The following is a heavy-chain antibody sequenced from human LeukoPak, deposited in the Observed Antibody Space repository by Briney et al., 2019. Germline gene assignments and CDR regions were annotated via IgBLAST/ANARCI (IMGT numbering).Heavy chain of an antibody. V-gene: IGHV3-23*01. CDR2: ISGSGGST. J-gene: IGHJ4*02. CDR1: GFTFGSYA. CDR3: AKDQDLVGATLYYFDY. Sequence: GGSLRLSCAASGFTFGSYAMSWVPQAPGTGLEWVSAISGSGGSTYYADSVKGRFTISRDNSKNTLYLQMNSLRAEDTAVYYCAKDQDLVGATLYYFDYWGQGTLVTVSS. D-gene: IGHD1-26*01.